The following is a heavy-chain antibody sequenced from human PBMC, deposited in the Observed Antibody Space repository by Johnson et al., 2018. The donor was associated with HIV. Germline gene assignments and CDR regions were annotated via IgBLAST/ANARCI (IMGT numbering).Heavy chain of an antibody. CDR2: ISYDGSNK. CDR3: AKDRQWGPRDAFDI. Sequence: VQLVESGGGLVQPGGSLRLSCAASGFTFSRYAMHWVRQVPGKGLEWVAVISYDGSNKDYADSVKGRFTISRDNSKNTLYLQMNSLRAEDTAVYYCAKDRQWGPRDAFDIWGQGTMVTVSS. CDR1: GFTFSRYA. V-gene: IGHV3-30-3*01. J-gene: IGHJ3*02. D-gene: IGHD6-19*01.